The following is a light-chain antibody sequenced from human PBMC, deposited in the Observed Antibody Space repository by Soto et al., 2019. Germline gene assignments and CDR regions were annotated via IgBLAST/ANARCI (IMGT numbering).Light chain of an antibody. CDR2: GAS. J-gene: IGKJ1*01. V-gene: IGKV3-20*01. CDR1: QSVSSSY. Sequence: EIVLTQSPGTLSLSPGERATLSCRASQSVSSSYLAWYQQKPGQAPRLLIYGASSRATGIPDRFSGSGSGTDFTLTISRLGPEDSAVYYCQQYGSSPGTFGQGTTVEIK. CDR3: QQYGSSPGT.